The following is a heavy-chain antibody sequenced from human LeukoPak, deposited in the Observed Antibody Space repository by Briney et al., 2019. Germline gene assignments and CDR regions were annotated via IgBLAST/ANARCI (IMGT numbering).Heavy chain of an antibody. Sequence: MPSETLSLTCTVSGGSISSYYWSWIRQPPGKGLEWIGYIYYSGSTNYNPSLKSRVTISVDTSKNQFSLKLSSVTAADTAVYYCARCEGPDWYFDLWGRGTLVTVSS. J-gene: IGHJ2*01. CDR1: GGSISSYY. CDR3: ARCEGPDWYFDL. CDR2: IYYSGST. V-gene: IGHV4-59*01.